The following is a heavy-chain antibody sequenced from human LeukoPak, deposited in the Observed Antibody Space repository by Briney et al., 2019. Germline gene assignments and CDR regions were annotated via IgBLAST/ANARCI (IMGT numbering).Heavy chain of an antibody. CDR1: GGSISSYY. J-gene: IGHJ4*02. Sequence: SETLSLTCTVSGGSISSYYWSWIRQPAGKGLEWIGRIYTSGSTNYNPSLKSRVIMSIDTSKNHFSLKLSSVTAADTAVYYCARSTTGWTNLDYWGQGTLVTASS. CDR3: ARSTTGWTNLDY. D-gene: IGHD1-1*01. CDR2: IYTSGST. V-gene: IGHV4-4*07.